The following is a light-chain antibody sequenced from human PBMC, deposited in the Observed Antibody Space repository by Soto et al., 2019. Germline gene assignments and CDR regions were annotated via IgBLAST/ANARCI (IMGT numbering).Light chain of an antibody. V-gene: IGLV1-47*01. CDR2: RDN. CDR3: AAWDDSLGGPWV. CDR1: SSDIGSSY. Sequence: QAVLTQPPSASGAPGQRVTISCSGSSSDIGSSYVYWYQQLPGTAPKLLVFRDNQRASGVPDRISGSKSGTSASLAISGLRSEDEADYYCAAWDDSLGGPWVFGGGTKVTVL. J-gene: IGLJ3*02.